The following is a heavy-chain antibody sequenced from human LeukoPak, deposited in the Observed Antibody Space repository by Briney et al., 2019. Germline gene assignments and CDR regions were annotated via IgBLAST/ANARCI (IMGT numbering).Heavy chain of an antibody. CDR2: IYHSGST. CDR1: GYSISSGYY. J-gene: IGHJ4*02. V-gene: IGHV4-38-2*02. Sequence: SETLSLTCTVSGYSISSGYYWGWIRQPPGKGLEWIGSIYHSGSTYYNPSLKSRVTISVDTSKNQFSLKLSSVTAADTAVYYCARVPLPLAFDYWGQGTLVTVSS. D-gene: IGHD3-3*02. CDR3: ARVPLPLAFDY.